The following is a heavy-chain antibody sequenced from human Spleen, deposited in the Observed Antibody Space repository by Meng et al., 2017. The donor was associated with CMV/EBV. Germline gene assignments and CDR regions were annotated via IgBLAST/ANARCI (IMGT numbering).Heavy chain of an antibody. Sequence: GESLKISCTTSGFSFGDYVMSWVRQAPGKGLEWVGFIKRSADGGTTEYAASVKGRFIISRDDSKSIAYLQMNSLKTEDTAVYFCTRVRYSFWSGYYYPYWGQGTLVTVS. D-gene: IGHD3-3*01. V-gene: IGHV3-49*04. J-gene: IGHJ4*02. CDR1: GFSFGDYV. CDR2: IKRSADGGTT. CDR3: TRVRYSFWSGYYYPY.